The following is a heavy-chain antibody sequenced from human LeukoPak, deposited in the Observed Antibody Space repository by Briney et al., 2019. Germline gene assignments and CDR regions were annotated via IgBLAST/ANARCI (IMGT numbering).Heavy chain of an antibody. V-gene: IGHV3-23*01. D-gene: IGHD6-13*01. J-gene: IGHJ3*02. CDR1: GFTFHIYA. CDR2: INGGGDVT. CDR3: AKAFREYGSSTYSSFDI. Sequence: GGSLRLSCAASGFTFHIYAMNWVRQAPGKGLEWVSAINGGGDVTFYADSVRGRFTISRDNSKNILYLQMNSLSTEDTAIYYCAKAFREYGSSTYSSFDIWGQGTMVTVSS.